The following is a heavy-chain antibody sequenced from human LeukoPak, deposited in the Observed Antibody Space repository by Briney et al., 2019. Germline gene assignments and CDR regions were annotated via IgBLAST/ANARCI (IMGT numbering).Heavy chain of an antibody. Sequence: GGSLRLSCAASGFTFSSYAMSWVRQAPEKGLEWGSAVSGSGGSTYYADSVKGRFTVSRDNSKNTLYLQMNSLRAEDTAVYYCARSYAFDIWGQGTMVTVSS. CDR1: GFTFSSYA. CDR3: ARSYAFDI. V-gene: IGHV3-23*01. CDR2: VSGSGGST. J-gene: IGHJ3*02.